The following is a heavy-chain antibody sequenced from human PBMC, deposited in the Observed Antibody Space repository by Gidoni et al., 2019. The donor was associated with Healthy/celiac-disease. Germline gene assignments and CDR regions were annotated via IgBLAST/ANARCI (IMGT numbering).Heavy chain of an antibody. D-gene: IGHD1-7*01. CDR1: GFTFSSFR. J-gene: IGHJ6*02. Sequence: EVQLVESGGGLVTPGGSLRLSCEASGFTFSSFRMNWVRQAPGKGLEWGSTISRSRSYIYYADSVKGRFTISRDNAKSSLYLQMNSLRAEDTAVYYCARGGNELQFYYYYGMDVWGQGTTVTVSS. CDR2: ISRSRSYI. CDR3: ARGGNELQFYYYYGMDV. V-gene: IGHV3-21*01.